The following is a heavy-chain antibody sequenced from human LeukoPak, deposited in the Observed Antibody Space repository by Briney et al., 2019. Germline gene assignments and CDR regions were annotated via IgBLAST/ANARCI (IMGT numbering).Heavy chain of an antibody. V-gene: IGHV3-NL1*01. CDR3: ARVGYYGGNSYL. D-gene: IGHD4-23*01. J-gene: IGHJ4*02. CDR1: GFNFHNFA. CDR2: IYSADYGGST. Sequence: GGSLRLSCEASGFNFHNFAMHWVRQAPGKGLEWVSVIYSADYGGSTFYADSVRGRFTISRDNSKNTLYLQMNSLRAEDTAVYYCARVGYYGGNSYLWGQGTLVTVSS.